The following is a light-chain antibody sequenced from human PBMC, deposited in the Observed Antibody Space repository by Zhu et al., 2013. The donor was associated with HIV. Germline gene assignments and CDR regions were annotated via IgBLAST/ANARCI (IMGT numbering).Light chain of an antibody. V-gene: IGLV2-14*02. Sequence: QSALTQPASVSGSPGQSITISCTGTSSDVGSYNLVSWYQQHPGKAPKLMIYEVNKRPSGIPDRFSGSKSGTSATLDITGLQTGDEADYYCGTWDSSLSVGVFGGGTKVTVL. CDR2: EVN. CDR1: SSDVGSYNL. CDR3: GTWDSSLSVGV. J-gene: IGLJ3*02.